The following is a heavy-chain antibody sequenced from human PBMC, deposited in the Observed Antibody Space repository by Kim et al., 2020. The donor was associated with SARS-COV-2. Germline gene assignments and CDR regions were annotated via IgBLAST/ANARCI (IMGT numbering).Heavy chain of an antibody. D-gene: IGHD2-15*01. CDR1: GGSFSGYY. V-gene: IGHV4-34*01. CDR3: ARVIVVVVAPNLYYYYGMDV. Sequence: SETLSLTCAVYGGSFSGYYWSWIRQPPGKGLEWIGEINHSGSTNYNPSLKSRVTISVDTSKNQFSLKLSSVTAADTPVYYCARVIVVVVAPNLYYYYGMDVWVQGTTFTVSS. J-gene: IGHJ6*02. CDR2: INHSGST.